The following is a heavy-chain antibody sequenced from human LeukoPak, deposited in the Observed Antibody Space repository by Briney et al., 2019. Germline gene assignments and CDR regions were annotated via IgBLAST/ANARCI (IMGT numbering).Heavy chain of an antibody. D-gene: IGHD3-10*01. J-gene: IGHJ4*02. CDR3: VAYYGSGRSAD. CDR2: ISASGTTT. Sequence: GGSLRLSCAASGFTFTNYAMSWVRQAPGKRLEWVSSISASGTTTYFADSVKGRFTISRDNSKNTLYLQITSLRAEDTAVYYCVAYYGSGRSADRGQGTLVTVSS. CDR1: GFTFTNYA. V-gene: IGHV3-23*01.